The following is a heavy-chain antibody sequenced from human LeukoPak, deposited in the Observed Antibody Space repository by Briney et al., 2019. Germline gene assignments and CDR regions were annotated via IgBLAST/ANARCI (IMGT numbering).Heavy chain of an antibody. J-gene: IGHJ4*02. CDR2: IYFGGST. Sequence: SETLSLTCTVSGGSISSSPYYWGWIRQPPGKGLEWIGSIYFGGSTYYNPSLKSRVTIYADTSKNQFSLKLTSVTAADTAVYYCGHSGSYYRFDYWGQGTLVSVSS. V-gene: IGHV4-39*01. CDR3: GHSGSYYRFDY. D-gene: IGHD1-26*01. CDR1: GGSISSSPYY.